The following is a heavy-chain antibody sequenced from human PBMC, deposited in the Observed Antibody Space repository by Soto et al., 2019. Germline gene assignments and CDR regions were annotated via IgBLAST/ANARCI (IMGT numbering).Heavy chain of an antibody. CDR1: GDSVSSNSAA. CDR2: TYYRSKWYN. CDR3: ARVKYYDSSGYWVFDY. Sequence: SQTLSLTCAISGDSVSSNSAAWNWIRQSPSRGLEWLGRTYYRSKWYNDYAVSVKSRITINPDTSKNQFSLQLNSVTPKDTAVYYCARVKYYDSSGYWVFDYWGQGTLVTVSS. J-gene: IGHJ4*02. V-gene: IGHV6-1*01. D-gene: IGHD3-22*01.